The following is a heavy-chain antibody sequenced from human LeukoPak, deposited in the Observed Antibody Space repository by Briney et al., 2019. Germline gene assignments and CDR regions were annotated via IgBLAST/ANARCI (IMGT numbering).Heavy chain of an antibody. D-gene: IGHD1-26*01. Sequence: PSETLSLTCSVSGGSITNYYWSWIRQSPGKGLEWIGFIYNTGRTNYNPSLQGRVTMSIDTSKNQFSLKLSSVTAADTAVYYCARQGELAIDYWGQGTLVTVSS. J-gene: IGHJ4*02. V-gene: IGHV4-59*08. CDR3: ARQGELAIDY. CDR2: IYNTGRT. CDR1: GGSITNYY.